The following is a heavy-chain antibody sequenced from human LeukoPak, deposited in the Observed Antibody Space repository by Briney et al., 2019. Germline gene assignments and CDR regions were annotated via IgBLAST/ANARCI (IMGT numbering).Heavy chain of an antibody. CDR3: ARQGVRYYDFWSGYPGYADY. CDR1: GGSIASSSNY. J-gene: IGHJ4*02. CDR2: IYYSGIT. Sequence: SETLSLTCTVSGGSIASSSNYWVWIRQPPGKGLEWIGYIYYSGITYYNPSLKSRVTISVDTSKNQFSLNLASVTAADTAVYYCARQGVRYYDFWSGYPGYADYWGQGTLVTVSS. V-gene: IGHV4-39*01. D-gene: IGHD3-3*01.